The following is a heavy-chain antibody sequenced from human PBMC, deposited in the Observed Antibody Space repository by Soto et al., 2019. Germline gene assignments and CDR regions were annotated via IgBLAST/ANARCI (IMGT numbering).Heavy chain of an antibody. V-gene: IGHV1-8*01. CDR1: RYTFTSYD. J-gene: IGHJ4*01. CDR2: MNPNSGNT. Sequence: ASVNVSCKASRYTFTSYDINWVRHATVQGLEWMGWMNPNSGNTVXXXXXXXRXXXXXXXXXXXXXMELSSLRSEDTAGYYCARENPSGLDYWG. CDR3: ARENPSGLDY.